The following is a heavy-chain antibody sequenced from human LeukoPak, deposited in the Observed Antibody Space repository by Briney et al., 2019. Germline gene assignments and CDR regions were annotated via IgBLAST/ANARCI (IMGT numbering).Heavy chain of an antibody. CDR3: ARPYSISWELDS. V-gene: IGHV3-23*01. CDR2: ISGSGGST. CDR1: GFTVSSNY. J-gene: IGHJ5*01. Sequence: GGSLRLSCAASGFTVSSNYMSWVRQAPGKGLEWVSAISGSGGSTYYADSVKGRFTISRDNSKNTLYLQMNSLRAEDTAVYYCARPYSISWELDSWGQGTLVTVSS. D-gene: IGHD6-13*01.